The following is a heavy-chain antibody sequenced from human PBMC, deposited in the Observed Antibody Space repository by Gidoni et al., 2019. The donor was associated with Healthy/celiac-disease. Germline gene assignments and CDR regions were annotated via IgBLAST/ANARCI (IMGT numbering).Heavy chain of an antibody. CDR1: GGSFSGYY. J-gene: IGHJ5*02. D-gene: IGHD3-3*01. Sequence: QVQLQQWGAGLLKPSETLSLTCAVYGGSFSGYYWSWIRQPPGKGLEWIGEINHSGSTNYNPSLKSRVTISVDTSKNQFSLKLSSVTAADTAVYYCARTKTIFGVAEAGFDPWGQGTLVTVSS. CDR2: INHSGST. V-gene: IGHV4-34*01. CDR3: ARTKTIFGVAEAGFDP.